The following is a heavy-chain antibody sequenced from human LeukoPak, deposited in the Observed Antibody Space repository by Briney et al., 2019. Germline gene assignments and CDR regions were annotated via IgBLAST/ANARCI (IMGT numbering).Heavy chain of an antibody. J-gene: IGHJ4*02. Sequence: GASVKVSCKASGGTFSSYAISWVRQAPGQGLEWMGGIIPIFGTANYAQKFQGRVTITTDESTSTAYMELSSLRSEDTAVYYCASAPGGAAFDYWGQGTLVNVSS. D-gene: IGHD4/OR15-4a*01. V-gene: IGHV1-69*05. CDR1: GGTFSSYA. CDR3: ASAPGGAAFDY. CDR2: IIPIFGTA.